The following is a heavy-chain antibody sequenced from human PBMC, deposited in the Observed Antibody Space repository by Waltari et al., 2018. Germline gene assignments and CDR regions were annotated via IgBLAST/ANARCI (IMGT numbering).Heavy chain of an antibody. CDR1: GFTFSSYA. CDR3: ARGREFCFGAKGGMDV. Sequence: QVQLVESGGGVVQPGRSLRLSCAASGFTFSSYAMHWVRQAPGKGLEWVAVISYDGSKKYYADAGKGGFTISRDNSKNTLYLQMNSLRAEDTAVYYCARGREFCFGAKGGMDVWGQGTTVTVSS. D-gene: IGHD3-3*01. V-gene: IGHV3-30-3*01. J-gene: IGHJ6*02. CDR2: ISYDGSKK.